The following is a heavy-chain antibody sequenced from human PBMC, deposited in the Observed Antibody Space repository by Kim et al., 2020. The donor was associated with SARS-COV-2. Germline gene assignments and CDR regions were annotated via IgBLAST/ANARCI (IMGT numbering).Heavy chain of an antibody. V-gene: IGHV3-33*05. CDR2: ISYDGSNK. J-gene: IGHJ4*02. D-gene: IGHD3-22*01. CDR3: ASRQYYYDSSGYYYSY. CDR1: GFTFSSYG. Sequence: GGSLRLSCAASGFTFSSYGMHWVRQAPGKGLEWVAVISYDGSNKYYADSVKGRFTISRDNSKNTLYLQMNSLRAEDTAVYYCASRQYYYDSSGYYYSYWGQGTLVTVSS.